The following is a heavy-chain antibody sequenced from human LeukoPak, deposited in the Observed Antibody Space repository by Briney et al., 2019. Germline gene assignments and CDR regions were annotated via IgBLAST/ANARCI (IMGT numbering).Heavy chain of an antibody. CDR3: AQIQFGESDFDY. CDR2: ISYDGSNK. D-gene: IGHD3-10*01. Sequence: GGSLRLSCAASGFTFSSYGMHWVRQAPGKGLEWVAVISYDGSNKYYADSVKGRFTISRDNSKNTLYLQMNSLGAEDTAVYYCAQIQFGESDFDYWGQGTLVTVSS. CDR1: GFTFSSYG. J-gene: IGHJ4*02. V-gene: IGHV3-30*03.